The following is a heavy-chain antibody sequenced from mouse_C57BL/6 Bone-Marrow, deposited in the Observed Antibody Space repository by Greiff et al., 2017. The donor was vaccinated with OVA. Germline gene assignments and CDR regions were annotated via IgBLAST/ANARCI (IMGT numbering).Heavy chain of an antibody. D-gene: IGHD2-3*01. Sequence: VKLMESGAELVKPGASVKLSCKASGYTFTSYWMHWVKQRPGQGLEWIGMIHPNSGSTNYNEKFKSKATLTVDKSSSTAYMQLSSLTSEDSAVYYCASPIYDGYYWDFDYWGQGTTLTVSS. CDR3: ASPIYDGYYWDFDY. CDR1: GYTFTSYW. J-gene: IGHJ2*01. CDR2: IHPNSGST. V-gene: IGHV1-64*01.